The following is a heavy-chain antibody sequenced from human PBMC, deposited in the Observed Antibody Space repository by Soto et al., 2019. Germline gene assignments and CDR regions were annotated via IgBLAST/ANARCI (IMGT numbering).Heavy chain of an antibody. Sequence: SVKVSCKASGGTFSSYAISWVRQAPGQGLEWMGGIIPIFGTANYAQKFQGRVTITADESTSTAYMELSSLRSEDTAVYYCARGGYDFWSGPPPSQTDYYYGMDVWGQGTTVTVSS. D-gene: IGHD3-3*01. J-gene: IGHJ6*02. CDR3: ARGGYDFWSGPPPSQTDYYYGMDV. CDR1: GGTFSSYA. V-gene: IGHV1-69*13. CDR2: IIPIFGTA.